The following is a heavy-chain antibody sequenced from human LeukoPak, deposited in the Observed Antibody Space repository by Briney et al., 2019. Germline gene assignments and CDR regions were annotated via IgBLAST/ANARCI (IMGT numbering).Heavy chain of an antibody. CDR3: ARAGGRDGYFDY. D-gene: IGHD5-24*01. Sequence: SVTVSCKASGGTFSSYAISWGRQAPGQGLEWMGRIIPILGIANYAQKFQGRGTITADKSTSTAYMELSSLRSEDTAVYYCARAGGRDGYFDYWGQGTLVTVSS. CDR2: IIPILGIA. CDR1: GGTFSSYA. V-gene: IGHV1-69*04. J-gene: IGHJ4*02.